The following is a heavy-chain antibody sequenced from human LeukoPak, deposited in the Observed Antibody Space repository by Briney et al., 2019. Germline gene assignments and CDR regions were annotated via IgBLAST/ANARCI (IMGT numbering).Heavy chain of an antibody. CDR2: TYTSGST. J-gene: IGHJ4*02. CDR1: GGFISMYY. Sequence: KPSETLSLTCTVSGGFISMYYWSWIRQPAGKGLEWIGRTYTSGSTNYNPSLKSRVTMSVDTSKNQFSLKLSSVTAADTAVYYCARDLGVRGASPFDYWGQGTLVTVSS. CDR3: ARDLGVRGASPFDY. D-gene: IGHD3-10*01. V-gene: IGHV4-4*07.